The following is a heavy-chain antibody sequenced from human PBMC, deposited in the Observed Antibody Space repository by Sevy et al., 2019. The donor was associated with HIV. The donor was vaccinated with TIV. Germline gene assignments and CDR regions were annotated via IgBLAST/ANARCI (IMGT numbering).Heavy chain of an antibody. CDR3: ARHCSSTSCSHAFDI. Sequence: SETLSLTCAVYGGSFSGYYWSWIRQPPGKGLEWIGEINHSGSTNYNPSLKSRVTISVDTSKIQFSLKLSSVTAADTAVYYCARHCSSTSCSHAFDIWGQGTMVTVSS. D-gene: IGHD2-2*01. J-gene: IGHJ3*02. CDR1: GGSFSGYY. V-gene: IGHV4-34*01. CDR2: INHSGST.